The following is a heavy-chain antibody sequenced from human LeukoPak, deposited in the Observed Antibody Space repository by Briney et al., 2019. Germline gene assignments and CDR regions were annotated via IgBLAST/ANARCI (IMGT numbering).Heavy chain of an antibody. D-gene: IGHD3-22*01. CDR1: GFTFDDYA. J-gene: IGHJ3*02. CDR2: ISWDSGSI. V-gene: IGHV3-9*01. Sequence: PGRSLRLSCAASGFTFDDYAMHWVRQAPGKGLEWVSGISWDSGSIGYADSVKGRFTISRDNAKNSLYLQMNSLRAEDTALYYCAKDILEGVVITRVRAFDIWGQGTMVTVSS. CDR3: AKDILEGVVITRVRAFDI.